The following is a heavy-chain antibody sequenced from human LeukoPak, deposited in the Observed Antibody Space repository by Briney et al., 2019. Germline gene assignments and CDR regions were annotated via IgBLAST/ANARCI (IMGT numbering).Heavy chain of an antibody. CDR1: GYSISSGYY. CDR3: ARDRNYADLTPPSPGNNWFDP. V-gene: IGHV4-38-2*02. J-gene: IGHJ5*02. D-gene: IGHD1-7*01. CDR2: IYHSGST. Sequence: SGTLSLTCTVPGYSISSGYYWGWIRQPPGKGLEWIGSIYHSGSTYYNPSLKSRVTLSVDTSKNQFSLKLSSVTAADTAVYYCARDRNYADLTPPSPGNNWFDPWGQGTLVTVSS.